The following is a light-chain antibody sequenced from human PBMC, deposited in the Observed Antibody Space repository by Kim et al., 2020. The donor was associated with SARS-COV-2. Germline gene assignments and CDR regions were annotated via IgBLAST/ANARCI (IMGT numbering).Light chain of an antibody. CDR3: QHYDNWPPLT. CDR1: QRVSSN. V-gene: IGKV3-15*01. CDR2: GAS. J-gene: IGKJ4*01. Sequence: EIVMTQSPATLSVSPGERATLACRASQRVSSNVAWYQQKPGQAPRLLIYGASTRATGIPARFSGSGSGTEFTLTISSLQSEDFAVYYCQHYDNWPPLTFGGGTKVDIK.